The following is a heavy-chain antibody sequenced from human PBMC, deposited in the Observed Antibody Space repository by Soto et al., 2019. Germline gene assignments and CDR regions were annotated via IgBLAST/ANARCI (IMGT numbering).Heavy chain of an antibody. V-gene: IGHV4-30-2*01. D-gene: IGHD5-18*01. CDR3: ARVTDTAMVHAFDY. CDR2: IYHSGST. CDR1: GGSISSGGYS. J-gene: IGHJ4*02. Sequence: PSETLSLTCAVSGGSISSGGYSWSWIRQPPGKGLEWIGYIYHSGSTYYNPSLKSRVTISVDRSKNQFSLKLSSVTAADTAVYYCARVTDTAMVHAFDYWGQGTLVTVSS.